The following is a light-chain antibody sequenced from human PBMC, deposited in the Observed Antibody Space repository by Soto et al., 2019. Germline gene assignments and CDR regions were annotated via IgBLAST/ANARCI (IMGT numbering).Light chain of an antibody. Sequence: QSVLTQPASVSGSPGQSITISCTGTSSDVGSYNLVSWYQQHPGKAPKLMIYEVSKRPSGVSNRLSGSKSGNTASLTISGLQADDEADYYCCSYAGSSTFVFGTGTKLTVL. CDR2: EVS. CDR1: SSDVGSYNL. CDR3: CSYAGSSTFV. J-gene: IGLJ1*01. V-gene: IGLV2-23*02.